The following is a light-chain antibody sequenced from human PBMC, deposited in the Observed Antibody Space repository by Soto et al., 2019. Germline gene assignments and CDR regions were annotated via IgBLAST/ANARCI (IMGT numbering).Light chain of an antibody. V-gene: IGLV2-14*03. CDR3: SSYRTSNTRQIV. CDR1: SSDVGGYNY. CDR2: DVS. Sequence: LTQPASVSGSPGQSITTSCTGTSSDVGGYNYVSWYQHHPGKAPKLMIYDVSNRPSGVSNRFSGSKSGNTASLSISGLQPEDDADYYCSSYRTSNTRQIVCGTGTKVTVL. J-gene: IGLJ1*01.